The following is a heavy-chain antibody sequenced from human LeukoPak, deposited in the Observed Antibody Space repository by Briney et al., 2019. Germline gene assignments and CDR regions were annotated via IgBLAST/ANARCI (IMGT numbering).Heavy chain of an antibody. CDR2: IIPIFGTA. J-gene: IGHJ3*02. Sequence: SSVKVSCKASGGTFSSYAISWVRQAPGQGLEWMGRIIPIFGTANYAQKFQGRVTITTDESTSTAYMELSSLRSEDTAVYYCARDRRIVVVTAPKGAFDIWGQGTMVTVSS. CDR1: GGTFSSYA. V-gene: IGHV1-69*05. CDR3: ARDRRIVVVTAPKGAFDI. D-gene: IGHD2-21*02.